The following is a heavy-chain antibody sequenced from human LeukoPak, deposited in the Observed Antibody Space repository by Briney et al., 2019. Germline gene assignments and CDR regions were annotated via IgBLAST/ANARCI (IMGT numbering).Heavy chain of an antibody. V-gene: IGHV4-39*07. CDR1: GGSISSSSYY. CDR3: ARSVIQPIIEFDY. CDR2: IYYSGST. J-gene: IGHJ4*02. Sequence: PSETLSLTCTVSGGSISSSSYYWGWIRQPPGKGLEWIGSIYYSGSTYYNPSPKSRVTISVDTSKNQFSLKLSSVTAADTAVYYCARSVIQPIIEFDYWGQGTLVTVSS. D-gene: IGHD5-18*01.